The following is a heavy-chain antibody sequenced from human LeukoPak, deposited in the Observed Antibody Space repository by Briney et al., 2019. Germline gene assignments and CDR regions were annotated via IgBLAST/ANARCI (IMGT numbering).Heavy chain of an antibody. Sequence: GASVKVSCKASGYTCTSYGISWVRQAPGQGLEWMGWISAYNGNTNYAQKLQGRVTMTTDTSTSTAYMELRSLRSDDTAVYYCARTAVAGTWDGFGYWGQGTLVTVSS. V-gene: IGHV1-18*04. CDR1: GYTCTSYG. J-gene: IGHJ4*02. CDR3: ARTAVAGTWDGFGY. CDR2: ISAYNGNT. D-gene: IGHD6-19*01.